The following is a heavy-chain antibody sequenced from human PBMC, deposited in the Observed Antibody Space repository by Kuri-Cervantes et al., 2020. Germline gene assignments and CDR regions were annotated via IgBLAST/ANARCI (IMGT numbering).Heavy chain of an antibody. CDR3: ARMIAYGSGSRFREDV. CDR2: ISAYNGNT. D-gene: IGHD3-10*01. V-gene: IGHV1-18*01. CDR1: GYTFTSYG. J-gene: IGHJ6*02. Sequence: ASVKVSCKASGYTFTSYGISWVRQAPGQGLEWMGWISAYNGNTNYAQKLQGRVTMTTDTSTSTAYMELRSLRSDDTAVYYRARMIAYGSGSRFREDVWGQGTTVTVSS.